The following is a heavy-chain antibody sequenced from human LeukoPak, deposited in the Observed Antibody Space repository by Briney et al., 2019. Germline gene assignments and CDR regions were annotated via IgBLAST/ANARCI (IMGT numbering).Heavy chain of an antibody. Sequence: ASVKVSCKASGYTFTSYGISWVRQAPGQGLEWMGIINPSGGSTSYAQKFQGRVTMTRDTSTNTVYMELSSLRSEDTAVYFCARATLSDYYFNYWGQGTLVTVSS. J-gene: IGHJ4*02. CDR1: GYTFTSYG. CDR3: ARATLSDYYFNY. V-gene: IGHV1-46*01. CDR2: INPSGGST.